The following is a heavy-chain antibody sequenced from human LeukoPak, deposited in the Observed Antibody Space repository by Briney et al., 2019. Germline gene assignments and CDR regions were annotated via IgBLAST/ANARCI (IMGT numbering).Heavy chain of an antibody. CDR1: GLTFSNSA. CDR2: MSFDGSHE. V-gene: IGHV3-30*04. CDR3: AKDLYSNYGPADY. J-gene: IGHJ4*02. Sequence: PGGSLTLSCVASGLTFSNSAMHWVRQAPGKGLEWVAIMSFDGSHERYGDSVKGRFTLSRDNSKNTLYLQINSLRTEDTAVYYCAKDLYSNYGPADYWGQGNLVTVSS. D-gene: IGHD4-11*01.